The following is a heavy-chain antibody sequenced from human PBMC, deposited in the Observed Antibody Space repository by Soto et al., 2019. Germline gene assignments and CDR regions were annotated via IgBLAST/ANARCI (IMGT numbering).Heavy chain of an antibody. CDR3: ARVGVVVVAATLASWFDP. CDR1: GGSFSGYY. J-gene: IGHJ5*02. V-gene: IGHV4-34*01. Sequence: QVQLQQWGAGLLMPSETLSLTCAVYGGSFSGYYWSWIRQPPGKGLEWIGEINHSGSTNYNPSLKSRVTISVDTSKNQFSLKLSSVTAADTAVYYCARVGVVVVAATLASWFDPWGQGTLVTVSS. D-gene: IGHD2-15*01. CDR2: INHSGST.